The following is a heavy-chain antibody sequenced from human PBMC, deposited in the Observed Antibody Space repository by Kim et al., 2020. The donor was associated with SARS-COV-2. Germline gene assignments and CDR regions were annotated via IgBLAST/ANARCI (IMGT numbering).Heavy chain of an antibody. J-gene: IGHJ6*02. CDR1: GFIFDDYA. D-gene: IGHD1-26*01. Sequence: GGSLRLSCEASGFIFDDYAMHWVRQAPGKGLEWVSGITWDSRRIGYADSVKGRFTISRDNAKKSLHLQMNSLRPEDTAFYFCAQDIVGHRSVYFYGMDVGGQGTPVTVSS. CDR2: ITWDSRRI. CDR3: AQDIVGHRSVYFYGMDV. V-gene: IGHV3-9*01.